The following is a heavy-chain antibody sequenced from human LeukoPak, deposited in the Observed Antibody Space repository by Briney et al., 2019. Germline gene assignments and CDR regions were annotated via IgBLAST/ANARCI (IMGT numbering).Heavy chain of an antibody. CDR2: IEYSGST. CDR3: ARHQVIDWSPAVDY. D-gene: IGHD3-9*01. Sequence: PSETLSLTCTVSGGSISSSSYYWGWIRQPPGKGLEWIASIEYSGSTYYNPSLRSRVTISVDTSKNQFSLMLSPVTTADTAVFYCARHQVIDWSPAVDYWGQGTLVTVSS. J-gene: IGHJ4*02. CDR1: GGSISSSSYY. V-gene: IGHV4-39*01.